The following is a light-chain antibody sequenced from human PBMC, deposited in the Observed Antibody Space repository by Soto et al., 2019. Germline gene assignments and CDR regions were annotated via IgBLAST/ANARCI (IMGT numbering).Light chain of an antibody. CDR2: AAS. Sequence: EIVLTKSPGTRSFSRGQRAXVSCRVSQSVSSSYLAWYQQKPGQAPRLLIYAASSRATGVPDRFSGSGSGTDFSLTISRLEPEDFAVYYCQQYDTSPRTFGQGTKVDIK. V-gene: IGKV3-20*01. CDR1: QSVSSSY. CDR3: QQYDTSPRT. J-gene: IGKJ1*01.